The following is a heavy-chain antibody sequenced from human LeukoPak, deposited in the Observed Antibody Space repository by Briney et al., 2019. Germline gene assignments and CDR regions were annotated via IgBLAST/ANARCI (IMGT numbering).Heavy chain of an antibody. V-gene: IGHV3-64*04. D-gene: IGHD2-2*02. Sequence: GGSLRLSCLASGFTFNGYAMHWVRQASGKGLEYVSAISSNGGNTNYADSVKGRFTISRDNSKNTLYLQMNSLRTEDTAVYSCARGYCTSTSCYNDYWGQGTLVTVSS. CDR2: ISSNGGNT. CDR1: GFTFNGYA. J-gene: IGHJ4*02. CDR3: ARGYCTSTSCYNDY.